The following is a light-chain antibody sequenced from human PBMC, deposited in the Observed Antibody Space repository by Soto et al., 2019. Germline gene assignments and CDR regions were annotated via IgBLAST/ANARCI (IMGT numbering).Light chain of an antibody. CDR1: QSITSW. CDR3: QKYNSYPWK. J-gene: IGKJ1*01. CDR2: DAS. Sequence: DIQMTQSPSTLSASVVDRVTITCRASQSITSWLALYQQKPGEAPKLLIYDASSLESGVPSRFSGSGSGTEFTLTISSLQPDDFATYYCQKYNSYPWKFGQGTKVDIK. V-gene: IGKV1-5*01.